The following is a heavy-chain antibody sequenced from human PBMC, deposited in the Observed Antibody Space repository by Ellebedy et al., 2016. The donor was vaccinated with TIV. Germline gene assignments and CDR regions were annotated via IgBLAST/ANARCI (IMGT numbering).Heavy chain of an antibody. CDR1: GFTLSGYW. J-gene: IGHJ4*02. CDR2: INTDVSST. CDR3: ARESVRYFDCDY. V-gene: IGHV3-74*01. D-gene: IGHD3-9*01. Sequence: GESLKISCAASGFTLSGYWMHWVRQVPGKGLVWLSRINTDVSSTSYAGSVEGRFTISRDNAKKTVYLEMNNLRAEDTAVYYCARESVRYFDCDYWGQGTLGTVSA.